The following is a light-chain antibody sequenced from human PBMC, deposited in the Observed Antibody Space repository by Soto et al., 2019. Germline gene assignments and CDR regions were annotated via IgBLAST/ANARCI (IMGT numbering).Light chain of an antibody. CDR1: KSISSY. J-gene: IGKJ5*01. CDR3: QRSYSTRVT. V-gene: IGKV1-39*01. Sequence: DIQMTQSPPSLSASVGDRASITCWDSKSISSYLNWDQQKPGRASKLLIYGASTLQRGVPSRFCGSGSGTDFTLTISSVQPEDFATYYCQRSYSTRVTFGQGTRLEI. CDR2: GAS.